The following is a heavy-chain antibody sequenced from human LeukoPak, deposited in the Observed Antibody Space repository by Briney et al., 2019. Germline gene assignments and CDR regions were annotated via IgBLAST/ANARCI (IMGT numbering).Heavy chain of an antibody. CDR2: ISSSTSHI. J-gene: IGHJ4*02. D-gene: IGHD4-11*01. Sequence: GGSLRLSCAASGFTFSSYSMNWVRLAPGKGLEWVSSISSSTSHIHYADSVKGRFTISRDNAKNSLYLQMNSLRAEDTAVYYCARDPYSGLFDYWGQGTLVTVSS. V-gene: IGHV3-21*01. CDR3: ARDPYSGLFDY. CDR1: GFTFSSYS.